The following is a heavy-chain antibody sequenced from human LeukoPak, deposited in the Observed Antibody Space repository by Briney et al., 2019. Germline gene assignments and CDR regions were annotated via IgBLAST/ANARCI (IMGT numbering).Heavy chain of an antibody. D-gene: IGHD6-6*01. V-gene: IGHV3-7*01. CDR3: ARDRGGIAARPEGY. CDR2: IKQDGSEK. CDR1: GFTFSSYW. J-gene: IGHJ4*02. Sequence: GGSLRLSCAASGFTFSSYWMSWVRQAPGKGLEWVANIKQDGSEKYYVNSVKGRFTISRDNAKNSLYLQMNSLRAEDTAVYYCARDRGGIAARPEGYWGQGTLVTVSS.